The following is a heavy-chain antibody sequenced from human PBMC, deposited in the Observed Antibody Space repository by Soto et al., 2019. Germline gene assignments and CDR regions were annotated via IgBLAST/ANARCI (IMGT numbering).Heavy chain of an antibody. CDR1: GFTFSSYA. CDR2: ISGSGGST. D-gene: IGHD4-17*01. J-gene: IGHJ4*02. CDR3: SKDPTVTSVSSEGFFDY. Sequence: EVQLLESGGGLVQPGGSLRLSCAASGFTFSSYAMSWVRQAPGKGLEWVSAISGSGGSTYYADSVKGRFTISRDNSKNTLYLQMNGLRAEDTAVYYCSKDPTVTSVSSEGFFDYWGQGTLVTFSS. V-gene: IGHV3-23*01.